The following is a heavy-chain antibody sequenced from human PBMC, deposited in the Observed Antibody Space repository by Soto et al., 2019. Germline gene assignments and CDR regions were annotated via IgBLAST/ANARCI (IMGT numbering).Heavy chain of an antibody. CDR2: IIPIFGTA. Sequence: SVKVSCKASGGTFSSYAISWVRQAPGQGLEWMGGIIPIFGTANYAQKFQGRVTITADKSTSTAYMELSSLRSEDTAVYYCARAPLAGYDFWSGYYSDYWGQGTLVTVSS. CDR1: GGTFSSYA. J-gene: IGHJ4*02. V-gene: IGHV1-69*06. CDR3: ARAPLAGYDFWSGYYSDY. D-gene: IGHD3-3*01.